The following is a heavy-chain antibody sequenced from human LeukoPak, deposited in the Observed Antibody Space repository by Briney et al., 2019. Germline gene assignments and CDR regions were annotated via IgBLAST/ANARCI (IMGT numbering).Heavy chain of an antibody. Sequence: PSETLSLTCTVSGGSISSGDYYWSRIRQPPGKGLEWIGYIYYSGSTYYNPSLKSRVTISVDTSKNQFSLKLSSVTAADTAVYYCARDQSLYDFWSGFKDYYGMDVWGQGTTVTVSS. D-gene: IGHD3-3*01. V-gene: IGHV4-30-4*01. J-gene: IGHJ6*02. CDR3: ARDQSLYDFWSGFKDYYGMDV. CDR1: GGSISSGDYY. CDR2: IYYSGST.